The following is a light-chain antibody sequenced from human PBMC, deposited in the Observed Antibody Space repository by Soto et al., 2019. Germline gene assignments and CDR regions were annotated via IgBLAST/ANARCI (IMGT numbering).Light chain of an antibody. CDR2: GSS. J-gene: IGKJ1*01. CDR1: QAIRND. CDR3: LQHNVFPRT. V-gene: IGKV1-17*01. Sequence: DIQMTQSPSSLSASVGDRVTITSRASQAIRNDLAWYQQKPGRATKRLIYGSSTLQSGVPSRFSRRGSGTEFPLTISSLQPEDLATYYCLQHNVFPRTFGQGTKVEIK.